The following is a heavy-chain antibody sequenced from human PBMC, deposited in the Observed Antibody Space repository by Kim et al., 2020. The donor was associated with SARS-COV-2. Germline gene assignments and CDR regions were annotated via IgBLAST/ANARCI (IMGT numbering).Heavy chain of an antibody. Sequence: NPPLTSRVPRSVDTSKNQFSLKLSSVTAADTAVYYCARTPQKTGGNYFDYWGQGTLVTVSS. V-gene: IGHV4-30-2*04. J-gene: IGHJ4*02. CDR3: ARTPQKTGGNYFDY.